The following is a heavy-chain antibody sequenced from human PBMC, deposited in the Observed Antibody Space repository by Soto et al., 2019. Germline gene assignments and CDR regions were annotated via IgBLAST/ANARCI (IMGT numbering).Heavy chain of an antibody. CDR3: ARVAVAARPRWYNWFDP. CDR2: MNPNSGET. J-gene: IGHJ5*02. V-gene: IGHV1-8*01. Sequence: QEQLVQSGAEVKKPGASVKVSCKTSGYTFTDYDINWVRQATGQGLEWIGRMNPNSGETGYAQKFQGRVTMTRSASLSTAYLEQSSLRSEDTAVYYCARVAVAARPRWYNWFDPWGQGTLVTVSS. CDR1: GYTFTDYD. D-gene: IGHD2-15*01.